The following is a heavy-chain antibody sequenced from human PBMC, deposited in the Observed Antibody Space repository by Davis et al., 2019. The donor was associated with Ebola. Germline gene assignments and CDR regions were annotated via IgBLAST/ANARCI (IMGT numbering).Heavy chain of an antibody. Sequence: PGGSLRLSCAASGFTFDSYAMSWIRQPPGKGLEWIGYVHYSGSTKYNPPLKSRVTISLDTSKNQFSLTLSSVTAADTAVYYCAREDGHSGSYSDIWGQGTMVTVSS. CDR3: AREDGHSGSYSDI. CDR1: GFTFDSYA. V-gene: IGHV4-59*01. CDR2: VHYSGST. D-gene: IGHD1-26*01. J-gene: IGHJ3*02.